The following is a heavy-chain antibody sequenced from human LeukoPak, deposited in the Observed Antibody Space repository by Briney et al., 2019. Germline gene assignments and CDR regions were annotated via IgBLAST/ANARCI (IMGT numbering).Heavy chain of an antibody. CDR3: AKESYRLMVTSFDY. CDR1: GFTFDDYA. Sequence: GGSLRLSCAASGFTFDDYAMHWVRQAPGKGLEWVSAITATSSSTHDADSVQGRFTISRDNSKNTLYLQMNSLTGEDTAIYYCAKESYRLMVTSFDYWGQGTLVTVSS. V-gene: IGHV3-23*01. CDR2: ITATSSST. J-gene: IGHJ4*02. D-gene: IGHD2-8*01.